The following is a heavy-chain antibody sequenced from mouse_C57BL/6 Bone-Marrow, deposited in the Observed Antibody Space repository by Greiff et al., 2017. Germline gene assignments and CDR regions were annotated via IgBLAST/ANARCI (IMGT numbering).Heavy chain of an antibody. CDR3: SRRYYDGSGRYFDV. CDR1: GFTFSSYG. D-gene: IGHD1-1*01. V-gene: IGHV5-6*01. Sequence: EVHLVESGGDLVKPGGSLKLSCAVSGFTFSSYGLSWFRQTLDMRLVWCATISSGGSFTYYPDSVKGRFTISRDNAKNTLYLQMSSLKSENTAMYYCSRRYYDGSGRYFDVWGTGTTVTVSS. CDR2: ISSGGSFT. J-gene: IGHJ1*03.